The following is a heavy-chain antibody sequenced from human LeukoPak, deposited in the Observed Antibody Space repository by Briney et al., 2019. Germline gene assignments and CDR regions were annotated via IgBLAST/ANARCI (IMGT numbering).Heavy chain of an antibody. CDR1: GFTFSSYG. V-gene: IGHV3-23*01. D-gene: IGHD1-26*01. Sequence: GGSLRLSCAGSGFTFSSYGMSWVRQTPGKGLEWVSAISGSGVSTYYVDSVKGRFTISRDNSKNSLYLQMNSLRAEDTAVYYCARDRGSYYSVYYYYMDVWGKGTTVTVSS. J-gene: IGHJ6*03. CDR2: ISGSGVST. CDR3: ARDRGSYYSVYYYYMDV.